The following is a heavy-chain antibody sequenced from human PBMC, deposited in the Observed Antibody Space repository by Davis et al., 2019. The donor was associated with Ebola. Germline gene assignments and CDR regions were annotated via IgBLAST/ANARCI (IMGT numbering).Heavy chain of an antibody. CDR3: ARSLYDSSGDYYNWFEP. D-gene: IGHD3-22*01. J-gene: IGHJ5*02. Sequence: SVKVSCKASGGTFSSYAISWVRQAPGQGLEWMGGIIPIFGTANYAQKFQGRVTITADESTSTAYMELSSLRSEDTAVYYCARSLYDSSGDYYNWFEPWGQGTLVTVSS. CDR1: GGTFSSYA. V-gene: IGHV1-69*13. CDR2: IIPIFGTA.